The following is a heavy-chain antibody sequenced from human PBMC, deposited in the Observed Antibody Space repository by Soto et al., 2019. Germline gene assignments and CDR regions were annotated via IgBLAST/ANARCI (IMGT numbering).Heavy chain of an antibody. CDR2: ISSSGDTI. CDR3: FDIFF. J-gene: IGHJ3*01. Sequence: QVHLVESGGGLVKPGGSLRLSCAASGFACSDHYMTWIRQAPGKGLEWISFISSSGDTIHYADSVKGRFTIARDNGRNSLYLQMNSLRAEDTAVYYCFDIFFWGKGTMVTVSS. D-gene: IGHD3-9*01. CDR1: GFACSDHY. V-gene: IGHV3-11*01.